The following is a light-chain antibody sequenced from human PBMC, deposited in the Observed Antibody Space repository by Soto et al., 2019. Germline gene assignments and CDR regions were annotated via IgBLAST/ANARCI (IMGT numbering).Light chain of an antibody. J-gene: IGKJ1*01. Sequence: EIVLTQSPGTLSLSPGERATLSCRASQTVTSAYMAWYQQKPGQAPNLLIYAASTRAVGIPDRFSASGSGTGFTLTISRLEPEDFAVYYCQQYSESPRTFGQGTKVDIK. CDR1: QTVTSAY. V-gene: IGKV3-20*01. CDR3: QQYSESPRT. CDR2: AAS.